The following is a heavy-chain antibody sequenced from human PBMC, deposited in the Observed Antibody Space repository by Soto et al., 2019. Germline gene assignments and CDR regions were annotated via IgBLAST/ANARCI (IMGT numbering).Heavy chain of an antibody. Sequence: SETLSLTCTVSGGSISSSSYYWGWIRQPPGKGLEWIGSIYYSGSTYYNPSLKSRVTISVDTSKNQFSLKLSSVTAADTAVYYCARRLYYDSSGFEGGGTDVWGQGTTVT. D-gene: IGHD3-22*01. CDR2: IYYSGST. V-gene: IGHV4-39*01. CDR1: GGSISSSSYY. J-gene: IGHJ6*02. CDR3: ARRLYYDSSGFEGGGTDV.